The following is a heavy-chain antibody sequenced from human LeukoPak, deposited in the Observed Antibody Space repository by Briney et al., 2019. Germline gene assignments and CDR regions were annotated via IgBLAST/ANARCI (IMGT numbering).Heavy chain of an antibody. CDR1: GFTFSNAW. CDR2: INHSGST. CDR3: ARSRVVYYRYYLDY. D-gene: IGHD2-8*02. Sequence: GSLRLSCAASGFTFSNAWMSWIRQPPGKGLEWIGEINHSGSTNYNPSLKSRVTISVDTSKNQFSLKLSSVTAADTAVYYCARSRVVYYRYYLDYWGQGTLVTVSS. V-gene: IGHV4-34*01. J-gene: IGHJ4*02.